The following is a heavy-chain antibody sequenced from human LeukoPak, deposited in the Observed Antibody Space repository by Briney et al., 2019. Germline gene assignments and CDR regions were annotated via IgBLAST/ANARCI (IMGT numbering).Heavy chain of an antibody. Sequence: VSVKVSCKASGYTFTTYDINWVRQATGQGLEWMGWMNPNSGNTGYAQKFQGRVTMTRNTSISTAYMELSSLRSEDTAVYYCARMSYYDSSGDNWFDPWGQGTLVTVSS. D-gene: IGHD3-22*01. CDR3: ARMSYYDSSGDNWFDP. V-gene: IGHV1-8*01. J-gene: IGHJ5*02. CDR1: GYTFTTYD. CDR2: MNPNSGNT.